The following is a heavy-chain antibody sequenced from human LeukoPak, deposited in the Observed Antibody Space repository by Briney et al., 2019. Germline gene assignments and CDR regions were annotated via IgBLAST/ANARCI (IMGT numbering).Heavy chain of an antibody. CDR1: GGSISSGGYY. V-gene: IGHV4-61*08. J-gene: IGHJ5*02. D-gene: IGHD6-19*01. CDR3: ARDQGISSGWYGWFDP. CDR2: IYYSGST. Sequence: SETLSLTCTVSGGSISSGGYYWSWIRQPPGKGLEWIGYIYYSGSTNYNPSLKSRVTISVDTSKNQFSLKLSSVTAADTAVYYCARDQGISSGWYGWFDPWGQGTLVTVSS.